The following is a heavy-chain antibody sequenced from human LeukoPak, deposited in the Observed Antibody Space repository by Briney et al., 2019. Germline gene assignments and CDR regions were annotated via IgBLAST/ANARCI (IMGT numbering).Heavy chain of an antibody. CDR2: ISSSGGST. J-gene: IGHJ5*02. D-gene: IGHD6-13*01. CDR3: APPTKYGSSWYGNWFDP. Sequence: GGSLRLSCAASGFTFSRYAMTWVRQAPGKGLEWVSAISSSGGSTYYADSVKGRFTISGDNSKNTLYLQMNSLRAEDTAVYYCAPPTKYGSSWYGNWFDPWAQGPLVTVSS. V-gene: IGHV3-23*01. CDR1: GFTFSRYA.